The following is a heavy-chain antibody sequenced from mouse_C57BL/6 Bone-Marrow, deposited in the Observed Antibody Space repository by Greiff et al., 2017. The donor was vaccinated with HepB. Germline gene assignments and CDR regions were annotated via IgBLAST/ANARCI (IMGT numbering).Heavy chain of an antibody. J-gene: IGHJ1*03. Sequence: EVKLLESGGGLVQPKGSLKLSCAASGFSFNTYAMNWVRQAPGKGLEWVARIRSKSNNYATYYADSVKDRFTTSRDDSESMLYLQMNNLKTEDTAMYYCVRLSNWDPYWYFDVWGTGTTVTVSS. D-gene: IGHD4-1*02. CDR2: IRSKSNNYAT. CDR3: VRLSNWDPYWYFDV. CDR1: GFSFNTYA. V-gene: IGHV10-1*01.